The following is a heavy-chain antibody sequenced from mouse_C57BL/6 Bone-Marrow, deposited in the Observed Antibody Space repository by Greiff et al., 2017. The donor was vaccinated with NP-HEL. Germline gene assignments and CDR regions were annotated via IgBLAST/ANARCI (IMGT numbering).Heavy chain of an antibody. Sequence: QVQLQQSGAELARPGASVKMSCKASGYTFTSYSMHWVKQRPGQGLEWIGYINPSSGYTKYNQKFKDKATLTADKSSSTAYMQLSSLTSEDSAVYYCARGLPHWYFDVWGTGTTVTVSA. J-gene: IGHJ1*03. CDR3: ARGLPHWYFDV. CDR1: GYTFTSYS. V-gene: IGHV1-4*01. CDR2: INPSSGYT. D-gene: IGHD2-2*01.